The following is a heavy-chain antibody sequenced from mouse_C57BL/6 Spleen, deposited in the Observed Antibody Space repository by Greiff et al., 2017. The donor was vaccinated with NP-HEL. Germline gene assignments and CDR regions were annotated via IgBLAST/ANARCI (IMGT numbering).Heavy chain of an antibody. CDR3: VRHGVEAMDY. D-gene: IGHD1-1*01. V-gene: IGHV10-1*01. J-gene: IGHJ4*01. CDR1: GFSFNTYA. CDR2: IRSKSNNYAT. Sequence: VQLVESGGGLVQPKGSLKLSCAASGFSFNTYAMNWVRQAPGKGLEWVARIRSKSNNYATYYADSVKDRFTISRDDSESMLYLQMNNLKTEDTAMYYCVRHGVEAMDYWGQGTSVTVSS.